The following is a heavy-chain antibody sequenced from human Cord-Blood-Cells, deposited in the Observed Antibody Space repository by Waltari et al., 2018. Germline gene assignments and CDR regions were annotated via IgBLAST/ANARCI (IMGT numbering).Heavy chain of an antibody. D-gene: IGHD2-2*02. J-gene: IGHJ4*02. Sequence: QVQLVQSGAEVKKPGASVKVSCKASGYTFTSYGISWVRQAPGQGLEWMGWISAYNGNTNYAQKLQGRVTMTTYTSTSTAYMELRSLRSDDTAVYYCARDIVRPAAIIQSVDYFDYWGQGTLVTVSS. CDR3: ARDIVRPAAIIQSVDYFDY. CDR1: GYTFTSYG. V-gene: IGHV1-18*04. CDR2: ISAYNGNT.